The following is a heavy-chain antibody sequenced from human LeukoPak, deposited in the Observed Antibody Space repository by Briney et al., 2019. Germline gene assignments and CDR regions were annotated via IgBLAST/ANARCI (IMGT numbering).Heavy chain of an antibody. J-gene: IGHJ3*02. V-gene: IGHV3-48*02. Sequence: PGGSLRLSCAASGFTFDYYTMHWVRQAPGKGLEWVSYISTSSSAIYYADSVKGRFTISRDNAENSLYLQMNSLRDEDTAVYYCARSSPFDIWGQGTMVTVSS. CDR3: ARSSPFDI. CDR1: GFTFDYYT. CDR2: ISTSSSAI.